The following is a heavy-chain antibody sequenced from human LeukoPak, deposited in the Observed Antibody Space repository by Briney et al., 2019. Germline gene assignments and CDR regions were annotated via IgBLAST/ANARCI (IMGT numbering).Heavy chain of an antibody. V-gene: IGHV3-21*01. J-gene: IGHJ4*02. CDR3: STATYSSGYHYFES. D-gene: IGHD5-18*01. CDR2: ISRSGTPT. Sequence: PGGSLRLSCAASKFTFGAYSMNWVGQAPGKGVEWVSSISRSGTPTYYADSVRGRFTISRDNAKNSLYLQMNTLRAEDTAVYFCSTATYSSGYHYFESWGQGTLVTVSS. CDR1: KFTFGAYS.